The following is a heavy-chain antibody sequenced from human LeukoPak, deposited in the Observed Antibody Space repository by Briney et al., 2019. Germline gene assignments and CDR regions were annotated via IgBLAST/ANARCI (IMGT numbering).Heavy chain of an antibody. CDR2: IYYSGST. V-gene: IGHV4-31*03. Sequence: SQTLSLTCTVSGGSISSGGYYWSWIRQHPGKGLEWIGYIYYSGSTYYNPSLKSRVTISVDTSKNQFSLKLSSVTAADTAVYYCARLGTSIGLLWFGELSSRYYFDYWGQGTLVTVSS. D-gene: IGHD3-10*01. J-gene: IGHJ4*02. CDR3: ARLGTSIGLLWFGELSSRYYFDY. CDR1: GGSISSGGYY.